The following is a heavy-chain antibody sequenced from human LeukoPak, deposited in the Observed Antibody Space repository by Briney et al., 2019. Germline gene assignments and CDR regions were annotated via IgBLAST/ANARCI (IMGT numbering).Heavy chain of an antibody. V-gene: IGHV3-9*01. D-gene: IGHD6-19*01. CDR3: AKGGGWFYYFDY. Sequence: GRSLRLSCAASGFTFDGFAMHWVRQAPGKGLEWVSGISWNSDSIDYADSVKGRFTTSRDNAKNSLYLQMNSPRAEDTALYYCAKGGGWFYYFDYWGQGTLVTVSS. J-gene: IGHJ4*02. CDR1: GFTFDGFA. CDR2: ISWNSDSI.